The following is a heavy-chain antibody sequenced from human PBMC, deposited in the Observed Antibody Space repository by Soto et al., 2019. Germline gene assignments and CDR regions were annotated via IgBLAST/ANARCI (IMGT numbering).Heavy chain of an antibody. D-gene: IGHD6-19*01. V-gene: IGHV3-66*01. CDR1: GFTVSSNY. J-gene: IGHJ4*02. CDR2: IYSGGST. CDR3: ARGSERSGWPGLYYFAY. Sequence: EVQLVESGGGLVQPGGSLRLSCAASGFTVSSNYMSWVRQAPGKGLEWVSVIYSGGSTYYADSVKGRFTISRDNSKNTLYLQMNSLRSEDTAVYYCARGSERSGWPGLYYFAYWGQGTLVTVSS.